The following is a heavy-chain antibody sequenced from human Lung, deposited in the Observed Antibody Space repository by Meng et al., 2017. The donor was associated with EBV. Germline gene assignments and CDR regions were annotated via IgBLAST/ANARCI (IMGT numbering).Heavy chain of an antibody. Sequence: RLVESXXAXVXXWGXLRVSCEVSEFTFSRYWMHWVRQVPGEGLVWVSRINEYGSITNYADSVKGRFTISRDNAKNTLYLQMNSLRAEDTGLYFCSRDLAGSDDSWGQGTLVTVSS. CDR1: EFTFSRYW. D-gene: IGHD1-14*01. J-gene: IGHJ5*01. CDR3: SRDLAGSDDS. CDR2: INEYGSIT. V-gene: IGHV3-74*01.